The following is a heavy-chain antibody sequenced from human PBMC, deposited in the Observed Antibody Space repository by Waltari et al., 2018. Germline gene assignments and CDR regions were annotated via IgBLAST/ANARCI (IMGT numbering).Heavy chain of an antibody. CDR3: ATSGWYCFDY. J-gene: IGHJ4*02. Sequence: EVQLVESGGGLVQPGGSLRLCCAASGFTISSFWMNRVRQTPGKGLEWVAGIKQDGSEKYYADSVKGRFTISRDNAKNSLYLQMNSLRAEDTAVYYCATSGWYCFDYWGQGTLVTVSS. D-gene: IGHD6-19*01. CDR2: IKQDGSEK. V-gene: IGHV3-7*01. CDR1: GFTISSFW.